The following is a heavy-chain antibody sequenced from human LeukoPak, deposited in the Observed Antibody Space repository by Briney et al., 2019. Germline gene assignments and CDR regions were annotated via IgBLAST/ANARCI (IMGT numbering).Heavy chain of an antibody. CDR3: ARMGKMQWLWWFDP. J-gene: IGHJ5*02. D-gene: IGHD6-19*01. Sequence: PSETLSLTCTVSGGSISSYYWSWIRQPAGKGLEWIGRIYTSGSTNYNPSLKSRVTMSVDTSKNQFSLKLSPVTAADTAVYYCARMGKMQWLWWFDPWGQGTLVTVSS. CDR2: IYTSGST. V-gene: IGHV4-4*07. CDR1: GGSISSYY.